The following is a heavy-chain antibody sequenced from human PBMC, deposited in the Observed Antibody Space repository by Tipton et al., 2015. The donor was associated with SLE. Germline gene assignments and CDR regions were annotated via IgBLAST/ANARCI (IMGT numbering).Heavy chain of an antibody. V-gene: IGHV1-46*01. D-gene: IGHD3-10*01. J-gene: IGHJ4*02. CDR3: ARDPDYYGSRIRMALDY. Sequence: QSGPEVKKPGASVKPSCKASGYTFTSYYMHWVRQAPGQGPEWMGVSNPNTGATTYAQKFQGRVTLTRDTSANTVYMELSSLRSDATTIYSRARDPDYYGSRIRMALDYWGPRALVTVSS. CDR2: SNPNTGAT. CDR1: GYTFTSYY.